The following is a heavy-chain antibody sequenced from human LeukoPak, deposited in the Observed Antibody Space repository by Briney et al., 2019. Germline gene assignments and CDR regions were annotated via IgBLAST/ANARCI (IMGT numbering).Heavy chain of an antibody. CDR2: ISGSGGST. J-gene: IGHJ4*02. CDR1: GITLSNYG. Sequence: HAGGSLRLSCAVSGITLSNYGMSWVRQAPGKGLEWVAGISGSGGSTNYANSVKGRFTISRDNPKNTLFLQMKSLRAEDTAVYFCAKRGVVIRVILVGFHKEAYYFDSWGQGALVTVSS. V-gene: IGHV3-23*01. CDR3: AKRGVVIRVILVGFHKEAYYFDS. D-gene: IGHD3-22*01.